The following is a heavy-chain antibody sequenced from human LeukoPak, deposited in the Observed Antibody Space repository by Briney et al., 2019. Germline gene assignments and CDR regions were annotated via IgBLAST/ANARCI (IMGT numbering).Heavy chain of an antibody. J-gene: IGHJ4*02. D-gene: IGHD5-18*01. CDR3: GRQGYTASHYFVDY. Sequence: PSETLSLTCSVSGGSINSYYWGWLRQPAGKGLVWIGRIYTPGTTNYTPSLKSRLTMSVDTSKNQFSLKLTSVTAADTAVYYCGRQGYTASHYFVDYWSQGTLVTVSS. CDR1: GGSINSYY. CDR2: IYTPGTT. V-gene: IGHV4-4*07.